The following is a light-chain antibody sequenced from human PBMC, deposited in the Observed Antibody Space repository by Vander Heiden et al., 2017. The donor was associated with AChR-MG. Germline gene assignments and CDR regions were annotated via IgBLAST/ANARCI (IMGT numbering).Light chain of an antibody. J-gene: IGLJ1*01. CDR3: SSYTSSSTRV. CDR1: SSDVGGYNS. CDR2: DVS. Sequence: QSALTQPASVSGSPAPSIPISCTRTSSDVGGYNSLPWYQQHPSKAPKLMIYDVSERPSGVSNRFSGYKSGNTASLTISGLQAEDEADYYCSSYTSSSTRVFGTGTKVTVL. V-gene: IGLV2-14*01.